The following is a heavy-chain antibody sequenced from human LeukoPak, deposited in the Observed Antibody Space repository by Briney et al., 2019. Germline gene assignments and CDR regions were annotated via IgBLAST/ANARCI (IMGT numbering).Heavy chain of an antibody. CDR2: ISGSGDST. J-gene: IGHJ4*02. V-gene: IGHV3-23*01. D-gene: IGHD3-22*01. Sequence: SGGSLRLSCAASGFAFSSYAMSWVRQAPGKGPEWVSAISGSGDSTYYADSVKGRFTISRDNSKNTLYLQMNSLRAEDTAIYYCAKEWSFSSGYSGYFDYWGQGTLVTVSS. CDR1: GFAFSSYA. CDR3: AKEWSFSSGYSGYFDY.